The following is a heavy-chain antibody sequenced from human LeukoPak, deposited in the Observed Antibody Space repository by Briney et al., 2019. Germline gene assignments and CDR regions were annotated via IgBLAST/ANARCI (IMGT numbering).Heavy chain of an antibody. D-gene: IGHD1-26*01. CDR1: GGSISSGSYY. CDR3: ARGAESGLSGSYSSGAFDI. J-gene: IGHJ3*02. V-gene: IGHV4-61*02. Sequence: PSETLSLTCTVSGGSISSGSYYWSWIRQPAGKGLEWIGRIYTSGSTNYNPSLKSRVTISVNTSKNQFSLQLNSLTPEDTAVYYCARGAESGLSGSYSSGAFDIWGQGTMVTVSS. CDR2: IYTSGST.